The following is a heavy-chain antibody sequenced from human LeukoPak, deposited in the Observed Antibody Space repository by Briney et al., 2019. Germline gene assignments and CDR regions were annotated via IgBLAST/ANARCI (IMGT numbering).Heavy chain of an antibody. Sequence: PGGSLRLSCSASGFTFSSYAMHWVRQASGKGLEYVSAISSNGGSTYYADSVKGRFTISRDNSKNTLYLQMSSLRAEDTAVYYCVKDGGLRIQLWDAMGEYYFDYWGQGTLVTVSS. CDR3: VKDGGLRIQLWDAMGEYYFDY. CDR2: ISSNGGST. CDR1: GFTFSSYA. D-gene: IGHD5-18*01. V-gene: IGHV3-64D*06. J-gene: IGHJ4*02.